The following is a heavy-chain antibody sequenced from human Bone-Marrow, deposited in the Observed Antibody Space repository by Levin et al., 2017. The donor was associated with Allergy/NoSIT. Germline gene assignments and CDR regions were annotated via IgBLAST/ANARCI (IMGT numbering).Heavy chain of an antibody. CDR3: ARAIASGGNTYYYYYMDV. CDR1: GYIFTDYY. CDR2: INPNSGGT. Sequence: PVASVKVSCKASGYIFTDYYIHWVRQAPGQGLEWMGWINPNSGGTKYAQKFQGRVTMTRDTSISTAYVDLSRLRFDDTAVYYCARAIASGGNTYYYYYMDVWGKGTTVTVSS. D-gene: IGHD3-16*01. J-gene: IGHJ6*03. V-gene: IGHV1-2*02.